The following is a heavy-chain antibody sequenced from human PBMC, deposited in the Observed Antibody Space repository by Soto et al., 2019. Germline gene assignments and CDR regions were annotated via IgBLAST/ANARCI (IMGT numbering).Heavy chain of an antibody. CDR1: GYTFSSYH. CDR2: INPFYGET. CDR3: ARARGISFGYNYFDH. V-gene: IGHV1-46*01. D-gene: IGHD5-18*01. J-gene: IGHJ5*02. Sequence: ASEKVSCKASGYTFSSYHMHWVRQAPGQGLEWMGVINPFYGETGYAQKFQGRVTMTRDTSTSTVYMELSSLRSEDTAVYYCARARGISFGYNYFDHWGQGTLVTVSS.